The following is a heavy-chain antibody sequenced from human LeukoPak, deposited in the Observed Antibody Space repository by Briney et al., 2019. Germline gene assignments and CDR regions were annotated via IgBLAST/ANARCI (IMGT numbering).Heavy chain of an antibody. CDR1: GFTFSTYS. Sequence: GGSLRLSCAASGFTFSTYSMNWVRQAPGKGLEWVSYISSSTTIYYADSVKGRFTISRDNAKNSLYLEMNSLRAEDTAVYYCARELGATLVRAYWGQGTLVTVSS. V-gene: IGHV3-48*01. CDR2: ISSSTTI. D-gene: IGHD3-10*01. CDR3: ARELGATLVRAY. J-gene: IGHJ4*02.